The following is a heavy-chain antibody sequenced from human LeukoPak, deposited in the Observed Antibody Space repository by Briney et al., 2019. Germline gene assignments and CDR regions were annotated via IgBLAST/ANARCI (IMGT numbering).Heavy chain of an antibody. CDR2: IYYSGST. Sequence: SETLSLTYTVSGYSIRSGYYGGWLRQPPGKGLEWIGYIYYSGSTNYNPSLKSRVTISVDTSKNQFSLKLSSVTAADTAVYYCARAIDYGGNSGDDAFDIWGQGTMVTVSS. V-gene: IGHV4-61*01. J-gene: IGHJ3*02. D-gene: IGHD4-23*01. CDR3: ARAIDYGGNSGDDAFDI. CDR1: GYSIRSGYY.